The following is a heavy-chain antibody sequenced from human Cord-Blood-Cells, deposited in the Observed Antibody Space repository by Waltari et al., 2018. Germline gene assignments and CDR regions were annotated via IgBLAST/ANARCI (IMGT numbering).Heavy chain of an antibody. CDR1: GYTFTSSG. Sequence: QVQLVQSGAEVKKPGASVKVSCQASGYTFTSSGISWVRQAPGQGLEWMGWISAYNGNTNYAQKLQGRVAMTTDTSTSTAYMELRSLRSDDTAVYYCARVKGEVYYGSGSYDYWGQGTLVTVSS. D-gene: IGHD3-10*01. J-gene: IGHJ4*02. CDR3: ARVKGEVYYGSGSYDY. CDR2: ISAYNGNT. V-gene: IGHV1-18*01.